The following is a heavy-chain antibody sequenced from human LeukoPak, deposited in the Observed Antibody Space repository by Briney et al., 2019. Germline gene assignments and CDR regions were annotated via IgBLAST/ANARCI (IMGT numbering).Heavy chain of an antibody. CDR3: ARQDSSGWYEAFDI. D-gene: IGHD6-19*01. CDR1: GGSISSSSYY. V-gene: IGHV4-39*01. CDR2: FYYSGST. J-gene: IGHJ3*02. Sequence: SETLSLTCTVSGGSISSSSYYWGWIRQPPGKGLEWIGSFYYSGSTYYNPSLKSRVTISVDTSKNQFSLKLSSVTAADTAVYYCARQDSSGWYEAFDIWGQGTMVTVSS.